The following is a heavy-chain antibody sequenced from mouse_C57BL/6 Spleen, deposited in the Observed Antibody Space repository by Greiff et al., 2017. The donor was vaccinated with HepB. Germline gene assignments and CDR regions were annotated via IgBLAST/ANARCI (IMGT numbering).Heavy chain of an antibody. CDR2: IYPGGGYT. D-gene: IGHD1-1*01. Sequence: QVHVKQSGAELVRPGTSVKMSCKASGYTFTNYWIGWAKQRPGHGLEWIGDIYPGGGYTNYNEKFKGKATLTADKSSSTAYMQFSSLTSEDSAIYYCARGGTTDELGYFDVWGTGTTVTVSS. CDR3: ARGGTTDELGYFDV. CDR1: GYTFTNYW. J-gene: IGHJ1*03. V-gene: IGHV1-63*01.